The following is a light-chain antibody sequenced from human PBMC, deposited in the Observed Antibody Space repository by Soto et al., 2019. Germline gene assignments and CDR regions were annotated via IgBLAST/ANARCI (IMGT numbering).Light chain of an antibody. V-gene: IGKV1-5*01. CDR3: QQYNSYSLS. Sequence: DIQMTQSPSTLSASVGDRVTITCRASQSISSWLAWYQQKPGKAPKLLIYDASSLESGVASRFSGSGSGTEFNLTFSRLRLDDFATYCCQQYNSYSLSFGGGTKVEIK. J-gene: IGKJ4*01. CDR2: DAS. CDR1: QSISSW.